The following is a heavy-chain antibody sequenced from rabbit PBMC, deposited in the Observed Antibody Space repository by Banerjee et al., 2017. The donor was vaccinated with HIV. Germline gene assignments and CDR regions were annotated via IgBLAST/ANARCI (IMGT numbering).Heavy chain of an antibody. CDR2: IGAGSSGNT. D-gene: IGHD4-1*01. J-gene: IGHJ4*01. CDR1: GFTLSSYW. Sequence: QEQLVESGGGLVQPEGSLTLTCKASGFTLSSYWMWWVRQAPGKGLEWIACIGAGSSGNTYYASWAKGRFTISETSSTTVTLQMTSLTAADTGTYLCARDLAGVIGWNFNFWGQGTLVTV. CDR3: ARDLAGVIGWNFNF. V-gene: IGHV1S45*01.